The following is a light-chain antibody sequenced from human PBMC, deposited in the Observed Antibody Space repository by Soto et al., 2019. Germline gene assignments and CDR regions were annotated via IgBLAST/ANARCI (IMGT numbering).Light chain of an antibody. Sequence: QSVLTQPPSASGSPGQSVTISCTGTSSDVGGYNSVSWCQQHPGKAPKLMIYDVSKRPSGVPDRFSGSKSGNTASLTVSGLQAEDEADYFCSSYADSNNLVFGGGTKLTVL. CDR1: SSDVGGYNS. CDR2: DVS. CDR3: SSYADSNNLV. J-gene: IGLJ2*01. V-gene: IGLV2-8*01.